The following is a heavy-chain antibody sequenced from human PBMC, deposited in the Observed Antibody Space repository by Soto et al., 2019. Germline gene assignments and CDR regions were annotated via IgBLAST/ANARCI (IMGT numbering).Heavy chain of an antibody. Sequence: HPGGSLRLSCAASGFTFSSYWMHWVRQAPGKGLVWVSAISGSGGSTYYADSVKGRFTISRDNSKNTLYLQMNSLRAEDTAVSYCAKDLTQQWLVIFDYWGQGTLVTVSS. CDR1: GFTFSSYW. J-gene: IGHJ4*02. CDR2: ISGSGGST. V-gene: IGHV3-23*01. D-gene: IGHD6-19*01. CDR3: AKDLTQQWLVIFDY.